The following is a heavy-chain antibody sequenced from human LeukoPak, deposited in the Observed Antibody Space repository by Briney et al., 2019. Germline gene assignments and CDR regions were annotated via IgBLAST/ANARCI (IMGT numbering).Heavy chain of an antibody. Sequence: ASVKVSCKASGYTFTSYGISWVRQARGQGLEWMGWISAYNGNTKYAQKLQGRVTMNTDTSTSTAYMELRSLRSDDTAVYYCARRPYGLQSTYGMDVWGQGTTVTVSS. J-gene: IGHJ6*02. D-gene: IGHD4-17*01. CDR3: ARRPYGLQSTYGMDV. CDR1: GYTFTSYG. CDR2: ISAYNGNT. V-gene: IGHV1-18*01.